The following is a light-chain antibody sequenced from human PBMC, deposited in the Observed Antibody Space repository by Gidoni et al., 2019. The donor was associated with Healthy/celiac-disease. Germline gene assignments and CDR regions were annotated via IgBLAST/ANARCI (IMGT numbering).Light chain of an antibody. CDR2: DVS. Sequence: QSALTPPASVSGSPGQSITISCTGTSSDLGGYNYVPWYQQHPGKAPKRMIYDVSNRPSGVSNRFSGSKSGNTASLTISGLQAEDEADYYCSSYTSSSTLVVFGGGTKLTVL. J-gene: IGLJ2*01. CDR1: SSDLGGYNY. V-gene: IGLV2-14*01. CDR3: SSYTSSSTLVV.